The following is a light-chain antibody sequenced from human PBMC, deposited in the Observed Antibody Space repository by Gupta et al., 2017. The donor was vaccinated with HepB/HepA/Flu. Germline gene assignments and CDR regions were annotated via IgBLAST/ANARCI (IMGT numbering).Light chain of an antibody. Sequence: DIQMTQSPSSLSASVGDRVTITCRASQDIRNNLGWYQQKPGTVPKCLIYAAFTLQSGVPSRFSGSTFGTEFTLTISSLQAEDLATYYCLQYNTYPLTFGQGTQVEIK. J-gene: IGKJ1*01. V-gene: IGKV1-17*01. CDR3: LQYNTYPLT. CDR2: AAF. CDR1: QDIRNN.